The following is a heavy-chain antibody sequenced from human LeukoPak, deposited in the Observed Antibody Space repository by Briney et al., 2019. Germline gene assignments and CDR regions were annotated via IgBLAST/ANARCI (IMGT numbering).Heavy chain of an antibody. V-gene: IGHV4-59*08. CDR2: IYYSGST. D-gene: IGHD6-19*01. J-gene: IGHJ4*02. CDR1: GGSISSYY. CDR3: ARGQWLATHFDY. Sequence: SETLSLTCTVSGGSISSYYWSWIRQPPGKGLEWIGYIYYSGSTNYNPSRKSRVTISVDTSKNQFSLKLSSVTAADTAVYYCARGQWLATHFDYWGQGTLVTVSS.